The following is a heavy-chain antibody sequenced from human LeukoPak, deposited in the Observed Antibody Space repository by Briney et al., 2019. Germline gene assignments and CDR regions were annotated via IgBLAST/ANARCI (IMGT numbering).Heavy chain of an antibody. J-gene: IGHJ4*02. CDR1: GGSISSSSYY. D-gene: IGHD2-15*01. CDR3: ATGRDFDY. CDR2: IYYSGST. Sequence: SETLSLTCTVSGGSISSSSYYWGWIRQPPGKGLEWIGSIYYSGSTYYNPSLKSRVTISVDTSKNQFSLKLSSVTAADTAVYYCATGRDFDYWGQGTLVTVSS. V-gene: IGHV4-39*01.